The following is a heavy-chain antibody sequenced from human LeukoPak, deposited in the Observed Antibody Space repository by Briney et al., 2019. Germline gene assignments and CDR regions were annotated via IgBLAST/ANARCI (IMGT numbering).Heavy chain of an antibody. CDR1: GGSISNYY. CDR3: ARHTGRDRSSPGNWYFDL. J-gene: IGHJ2*01. V-gene: IGHV4-59*08. Sequence: KPSETLSLTCTVSGGSISNYYWSWIRQPPGKGLEWVGYIYYSGSANYNPSLKSRVTISVDTSKNQFSLNLRTVTAADTAVYYCARHTGRDRSSPGNWYFDLWGRGTLVTVSS. CDR2: IYYSGSA. D-gene: IGHD3-22*01.